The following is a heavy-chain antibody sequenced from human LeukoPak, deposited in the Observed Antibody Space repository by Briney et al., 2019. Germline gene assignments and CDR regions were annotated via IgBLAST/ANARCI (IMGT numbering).Heavy chain of an antibody. CDR3: ARGTGYGGNAKADY. Sequence: SETLSLTCAVYGGSFSGYYRSWIRQPPGKGLEWIGEINHSGSTNYNPSLKSRVTISVDTSKNQFSLKLSSVSAADTAVYYCARGTGYGGNAKADYWGQGTLVTVSS. J-gene: IGHJ4*02. CDR1: GGSFSGYY. D-gene: IGHD2-15*01. CDR2: INHSGST. V-gene: IGHV4-34*01.